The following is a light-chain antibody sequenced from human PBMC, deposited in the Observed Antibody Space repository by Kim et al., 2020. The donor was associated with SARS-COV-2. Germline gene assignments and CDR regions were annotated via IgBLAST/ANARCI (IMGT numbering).Light chain of an antibody. Sequence: GQSVAISCTGTSRDVAAYDRVSWYQHHPGKAPKLIIYAVTKRPSGVSNRFSGSKSGNTASLTISGLQAEDEVDYYCGSYTASSTWVFGGGTQLTVL. V-gene: IGLV2-14*03. CDR2: AVT. CDR1: SRDVAAYDR. J-gene: IGLJ3*02. CDR3: GSYTASSTWV.